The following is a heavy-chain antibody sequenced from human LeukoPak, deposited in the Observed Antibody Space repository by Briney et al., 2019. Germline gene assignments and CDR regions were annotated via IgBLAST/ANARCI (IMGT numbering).Heavy chain of an antibody. CDR3: ARVSDIVVVPAPLGVNEFDI. D-gene: IGHD2-2*01. CDR1: GFTFSDYY. CDR2: ISSSGSTI. J-gene: IGHJ3*02. V-gene: IGHV3-11*01. Sequence: PGGSLRLSCAASGFTFSDYYMSWIRQAPGKGLEWVSYISSSGSTIYYADSVKGRFTISRDNAKNSLYLQMNSLRAEDTAVYYCARVSDIVVVPAPLGVNEFDIWGQGTMVTVSS.